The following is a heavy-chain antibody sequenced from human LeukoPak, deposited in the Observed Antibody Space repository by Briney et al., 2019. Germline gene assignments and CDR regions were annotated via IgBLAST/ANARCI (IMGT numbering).Heavy chain of an antibody. CDR2: ISGSGGST. D-gene: IGHD4/OR15-4a*01. V-gene: IGHV3-23*01. CDR3: AKDVVRTTAY. CDR1: GFTFSNYA. Sequence: GGSLRLSCAASGFTFSNYAMNWVRQAPGKGLEWVSAISGSGGSTYYADSVKGRFTISRDNSKDTVYLQMNSLRAEDTAVYYCAKDVVRTTAYCGQGTLVTVSS. J-gene: IGHJ4*02.